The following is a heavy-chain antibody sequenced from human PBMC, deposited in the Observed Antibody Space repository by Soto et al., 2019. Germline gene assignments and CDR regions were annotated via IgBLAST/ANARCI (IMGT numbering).Heavy chain of an antibody. D-gene: IGHD5-18*01. CDR1: GFTFSSYA. CDR3: AKRHLIIQLCAKNWFDS. Sequence: EVQLLESGGGLVQPGGSLRLSCAASGFTFSSYAMSWVRQAPGKGLEWVSAISGSGGSTYYADSVKGRFTISRDNSKNTLYLQMNSLRAEDTAVYYCAKRHLIIQLCAKNWFDSWGQGTLVTVSS. J-gene: IGHJ5*01. CDR2: ISGSGGST. V-gene: IGHV3-23*01.